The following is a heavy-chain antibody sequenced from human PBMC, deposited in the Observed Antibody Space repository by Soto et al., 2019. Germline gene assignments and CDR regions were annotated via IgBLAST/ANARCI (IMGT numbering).Heavy chain of an antibody. D-gene: IGHD2-15*01. J-gene: IGHJ6*04. V-gene: IGHV3-66*01. CDR3: ARDDVLCDGGRCYGVLLDV. CDR1: GFTVSSKY. CDR2: IQSGGPT. Sequence: GGSLRLSCAASGFTVSSKYMSWVRQAPGKGLEWVSLIQSGGPTYYADSVKGRFTISRDTSENTVHLQMDSLRAEDTAVYYCARDDVLCDGGRCYGVLLDVWGKGTTVTVSS.